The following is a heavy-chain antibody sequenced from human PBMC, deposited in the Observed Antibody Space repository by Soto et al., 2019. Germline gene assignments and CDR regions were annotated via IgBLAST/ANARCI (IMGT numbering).Heavy chain of an antibody. CDR3: ARVSLYYYDSSGYFDY. D-gene: IGHD3-22*01. V-gene: IGHV3-33*01. Sequence: GGSLRLSCAASGFTFSSYGMHWVRQAPGKGLEWVAVIWYDGSNKYYADSVKGRFTISRDNSKNTLYLQMNSLRAEDTAVYYCARVSLYYYDSSGYFDYWGQGTLVTVSS. CDR1: GFTFSSYG. CDR2: IWYDGSNK. J-gene: IGHJ4*02.